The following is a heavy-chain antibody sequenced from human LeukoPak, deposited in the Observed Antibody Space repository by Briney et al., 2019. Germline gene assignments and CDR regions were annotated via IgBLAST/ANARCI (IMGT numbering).Heavy chain of an antibody. CDR1: GFTFSSYE. V-gene: IGHV3-48*03. Sequence: GGPLRLSCAASGFTFSSYEMNWVRQAPGQGLEGVSYISSSGSTIYYADSVKGRFTISRDNAKNSLYLQMNSLRAEDTAVYYCARGYYDSSGYPTIDYWGQGTLVTVSS. D-gene: IGHD3-22*01. J-gene: IGHJ4*02. CDR3: ARGYYDSSGYPTIDY. CDR2: ISSSGSTI.